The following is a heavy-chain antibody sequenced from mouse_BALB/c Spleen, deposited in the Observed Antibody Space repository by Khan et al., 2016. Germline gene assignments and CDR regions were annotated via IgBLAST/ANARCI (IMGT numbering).Heavy chain of an antibody. CDR2: ILPGSGST. CDR1: GYTFSSYW. J-gene: IGHJ2*01. Sequence: LKESGAELMKPGASVKISCKATGYTFSSYWIEWVKQRPGHGLEWIGEILPGSGSTNYNEKFRGKATFTADTSSNTAYMQLSSLTSEDSAVHYCARTDRRGYFDYWGQGTTLTVSS. CDR3: ARTDRRGYFDY. V-gene: IGHV1-9*01.